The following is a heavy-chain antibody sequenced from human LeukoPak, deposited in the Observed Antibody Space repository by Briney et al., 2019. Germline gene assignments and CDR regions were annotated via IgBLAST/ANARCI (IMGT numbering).Heavy chain of an antibody. Sequence: KPSETLSLTCTVSGGSISSYYWSWIRQPPGKGLEWIGYIYYSGSTNYNPSLKSRVTISVDTSKNQFSLKLSSVTAADTAVYYCARSDFRNYAFPFDYWGQGTLVTVSS. CDR1: GGSISSYY. J-gene: IGHJ4*02. V-gene: IGHV4-59*12. CDR3: ARSDFRNYAFPFDY. CDR2: IYYSGST. D-gene: IGHD4-11*01.